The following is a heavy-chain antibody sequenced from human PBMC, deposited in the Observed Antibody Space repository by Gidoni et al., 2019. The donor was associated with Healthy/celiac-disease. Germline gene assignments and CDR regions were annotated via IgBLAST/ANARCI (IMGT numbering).Heavy chain of an antibody. D-gene: IGHD6-13*01. V-gene: IGHV3-30*18. CDR2: ISYDGSNK. CDR3: AKDGVVVIAAAGTYYFDY. J-gene: IGHJ4*02. Sequence: QVQLVESGGGVVQPGRSLRLSCAASGFTFSSYGMHWVRQAPGKGLEWVAVISYDGSNKYYADSVKGRFTISRDNSKNTLYLQMNSLRAEDTAVYYCAKDGVVVIAAAGTYYFDYWGQGTLVTVSS. CDR1: GFTFSSYG.